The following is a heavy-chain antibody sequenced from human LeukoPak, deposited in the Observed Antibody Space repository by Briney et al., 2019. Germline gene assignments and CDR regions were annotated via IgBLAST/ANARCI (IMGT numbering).Heavy chain of an antibody. D-gene: IGHD1-26*01. CDR1: GGSISSGSYY. Sequence: SQTLSLTCTVSGGSISSGSYYWSWIRQPAGKGLEWIGRIYTSGSTNYNPSLKSRVTISVDTSKNQFSLKLSSVTAADTAVYYCARARGGGSYRGCYFDYWGQGTLVTVSS. V-gene: IGHV4-61*02. J-gene: IGHJ4*02. CDR3: ARARGGGSYRGCYFDY. CDR2: IYTSGST.